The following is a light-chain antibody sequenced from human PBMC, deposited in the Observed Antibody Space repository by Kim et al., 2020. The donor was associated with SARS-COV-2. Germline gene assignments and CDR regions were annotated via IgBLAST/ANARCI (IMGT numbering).Light chain of an antibody. J-gene: IGKJ2*01. CDR1: QNVNIY. Sequence: SASIGDSVTMTCRASQNVNIYLNWYQQKPGKAPKLLIYVTSTLQSGVPSRFSATGSGTDFTLTISSLQPDDFGTYYCQQTYSSPRTFGQGTKLEIK. V-gene: IGKV1-39*01. CDR2: VTS. CDR3: QQTYSSPRT.